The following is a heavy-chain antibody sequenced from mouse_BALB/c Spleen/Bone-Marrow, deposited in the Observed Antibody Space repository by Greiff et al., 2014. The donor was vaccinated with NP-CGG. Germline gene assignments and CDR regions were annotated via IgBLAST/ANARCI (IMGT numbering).Heavy chain of an antibody. V-gene: IGHV1S81*02. CDR3: AREAYYGPDY. Sequence: QGQLKGAGAELVKPGASVKLSFRGSGYTFTRYWMEWGKQRPGQGLEWIGEINPSNGRTNYNEKFKSKATLTVDKSSSTAYMQLSSLTSEDSAVYYCAREAYYGPDYWGQGTTLTVSS. CDR1: GYTFTRYW. D-gene: IGHD1-2*01. CDR2: INPSNGRT. J-gene: IGHJ2*01.